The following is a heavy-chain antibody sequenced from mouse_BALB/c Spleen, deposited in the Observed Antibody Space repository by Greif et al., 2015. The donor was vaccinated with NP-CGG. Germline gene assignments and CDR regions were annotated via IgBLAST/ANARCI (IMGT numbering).Heavy chain of an antibody. CDR1: GFTFSSFG. J-gene: IGHJ2*01. CDR2: ISSGSSTI. Sequence: EVQRVESGGGLVQPGGSRKLSCAASGFTFSSFGMHWVRQAPEKGLEWVAYISSGSSTIYYADTVKGRFTISRDNAKNTLFLQMTSLRSEDTAVYYCARLFDYWGQGTTLTVSS. CDR3: ARLFDY. V-gene: IGHV5-17*02.